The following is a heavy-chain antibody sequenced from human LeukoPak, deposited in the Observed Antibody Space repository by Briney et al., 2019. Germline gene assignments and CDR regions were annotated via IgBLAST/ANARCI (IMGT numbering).Heavy chain of an antibody. D-gene: IGHD4-17*01. CDR1: GGSISSSSYY. Sequence: NPSETLSLTCTVSGGSISSSSYYWGWIRQPPGKGLEWLGSIYYSGSTYYNPSLKSRVTISVDTSKNQFSLKLSSVTAADTAVYYCARRAVTKSYYYYYGMDVWGQGATVTVSS. V-gene: IGHV4-39*01. CDR3: ARRAVTKSYYYYYGMDV. CDR2: IYYSGST. J-gene: IGHJ6*02.